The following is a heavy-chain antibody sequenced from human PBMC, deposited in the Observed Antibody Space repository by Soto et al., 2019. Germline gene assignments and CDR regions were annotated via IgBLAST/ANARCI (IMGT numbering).Heavy chain of an antibody. V-gene: IGHV1-3*01. CDR2: INAGNGNT. D-gene: IGHD2-8*01. CDR1: GYTFTSYA. J-gene: IGHJ4*02. CDR3: ARGAGVLMVYAIDY. Sequence: ASVKVSCKASGYTFTSYAMHWVRQAPGQRLEWMGWINAGNGNTKYSQKFQGRVTITRDTSASTAYMELSSLRSEDTAVYYCARGAGVLMVYAIDYWGQGTLVTVYS.